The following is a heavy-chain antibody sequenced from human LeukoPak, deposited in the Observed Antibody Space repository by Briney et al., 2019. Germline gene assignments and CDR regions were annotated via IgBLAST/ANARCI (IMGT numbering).Heavy chain of an antibody. CDR2: IYSGGST. D-gene: IGHD6-6*01. CDR3: ARGLLYSSSSNFDY. Sequence: GGSLRLSCAASGFTVSSNYMSWVRQAPGKGLEWVSVIYSGGSTYYADSVKGRFTISRDNSKNTLYLQMNSLRAEDTAVYYCARGLLYSSSSNFDYWGQGTLVTVSS. CDR1: GFTVSSNY. J-gene: IGHJ4*02. V-gene: IGHV3-53*01.